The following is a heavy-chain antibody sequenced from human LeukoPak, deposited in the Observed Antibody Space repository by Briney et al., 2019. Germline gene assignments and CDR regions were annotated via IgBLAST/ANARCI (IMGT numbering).Heavy chain of an antibody. D-gene: IGHD6-13*01. CDR3: AKDAAGPEY. CDR2: ISASGSGT. V-gene: IGHV3-23*01. J-gene: IGHJ4*02. CDR1: GFTFSSHD. Sequence: GGSLRLSCAASGFTFSSHDMHWVRQAAGKGLEWVSGISASGSGTYYPDSLKGRFTISRDNSKSTLYLQMNNLRVEDTAVYYCAKDAAGPEYWGQGILVTVST.